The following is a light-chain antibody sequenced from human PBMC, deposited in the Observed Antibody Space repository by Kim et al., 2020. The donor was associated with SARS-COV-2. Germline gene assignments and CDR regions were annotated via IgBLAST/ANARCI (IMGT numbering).Light chain of an antibody. CDR3: LQHNNYPLT. Sequence: DIQMTQSPSAMSASVGDRVTITCRASQAISNYLAWFQWRPGKVPKRLIYGASSLQSGVPSRFSGSGSGTEFTLTISNLQPEDFATYYCLQHNNYPLTFGGGNKVDIK. CDR1: QAISNY. CDR2: GAS. J-gene: IGKJ4*01. V-gene: IGKV1-17*03.